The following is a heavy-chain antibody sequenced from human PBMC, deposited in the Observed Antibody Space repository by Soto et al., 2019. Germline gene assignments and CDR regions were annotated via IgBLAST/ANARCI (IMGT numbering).Heavy chain of an antibody. D-gene: IGHD1-7*01. V-gene: IGHV3-9*01. CDR2: ISWNSDNI. CDR1: GFTFDAHA. J-gene: IGHJ4*02. Sequence: EVQLVESGGGLVQPGRSLRLSCAGSGFTFDAHAMHWVRQAPGKGLEWVSTISWNSDNIHYADSVKGRFTISRDNAKNSLYLQLNSLRAEDTALYYCARCGTTSSFYHIRSWGQGTLVTVSS. CDR3: ARCGTTSSFYHIRS.